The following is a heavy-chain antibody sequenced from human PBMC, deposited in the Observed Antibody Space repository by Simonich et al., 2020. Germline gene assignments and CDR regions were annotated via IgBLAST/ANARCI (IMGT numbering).Heavy chain of an antibody. CDR3: ARGKGWKNAFDI. CDR1: GGSFSGSY. CDR2: INHSGST. Sequence: QVQLQQGGAGLLKPSETLSLTCAVYGGSFSGSYWSWIRQPPGKGLEWIWEINHSGSTNYNPSLKGRVTISVDTSKNQFSLKLSSVTAADTAVYYCARGKGWKNAFDIWGQGTMVTVSS. D-gene: IGHD1-1*01. J-gene: IGHJ3*02. V-gene: IGHV4-34*01.